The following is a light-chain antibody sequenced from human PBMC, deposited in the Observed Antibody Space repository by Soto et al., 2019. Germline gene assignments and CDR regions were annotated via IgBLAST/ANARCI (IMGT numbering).Light chain of an antibody. V-gene: IGKV3-20*01. CDR1: QSVTSNY. CDR3: QQYGSSPLT. Sequence: EIVLTQSPCTLSLSPGERATLSFRASQSVTSNYVAWYQQTPGQAPRLLFFGASIRATGIPDRFSGSGSGTDFTLTISRLEPEDSAVYHCQQYGSSPLTFGGGTKVDIK. J-gene: IGKJ4*01. CDR2: GAS.